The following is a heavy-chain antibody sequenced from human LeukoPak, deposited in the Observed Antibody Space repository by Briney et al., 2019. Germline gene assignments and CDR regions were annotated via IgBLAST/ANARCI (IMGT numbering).Heavy chain of an antibody. Sequence: ASVKVSCKASGGTFSSYAISWVRQAPGQGLEWMGGIIPIFGTANYAQKFQGRVTITADESTSTAYMELSSLRSEDTAVYYCARVEGYGDSSTRQQFDYWGQGTLVTVSS. CDR3: ARVEGYGDSSTRQQFDY. J-gene: IGHJ4*02. CDR2: IIPIFGTA. V-gene: IGHV1-69*13. D-gene: IGHD4-17*01. CDR1: GGTFSSYA.